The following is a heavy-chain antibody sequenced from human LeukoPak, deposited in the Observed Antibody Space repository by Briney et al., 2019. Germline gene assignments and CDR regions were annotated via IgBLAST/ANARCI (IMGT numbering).Heavy chain of an antibody. CDR1: GGSISSGDYY. D-gene: IGHD3-10*01. CDR2: IYYSGST. Sequence: SETLSLTCTVSGGSISSGDYYWSWIRQPPGKGLEWIGYIYYSGSTYYNPSLKSRVTISVDTSKNQFSLKLSSVTAADTAVYYCARVSLVRGAPDYYFDYWGQGTLVTVSS. V-gene: IGHV4-30-4*01. J-gene: IGHJ4*02. CDR3: ARVSLVRGAPDYYFDY.